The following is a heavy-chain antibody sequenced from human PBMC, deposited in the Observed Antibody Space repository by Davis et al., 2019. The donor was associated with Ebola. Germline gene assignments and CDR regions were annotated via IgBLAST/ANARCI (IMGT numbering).Heavy chain of an antibody. J-gene: IGHJ5*02. CDR3: ATSNWFDP. Sequence: SETLSLTCFVSGGSISNYYWSWIRQPPGKGLEWIGSVHHSGRTYYNPSLKSRLTISIDTSKNQFSLKLTSLTAADTSVYYCATSNWFDPWGQGTLVTVSS. V-gene: IGHV4-59*05. CDR1: GGSISNYY. CDR2: VHHSGRT.